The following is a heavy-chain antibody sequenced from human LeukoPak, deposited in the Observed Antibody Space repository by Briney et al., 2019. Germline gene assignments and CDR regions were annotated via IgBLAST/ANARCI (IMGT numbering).Heavy chain of an antibody. CDR3: ARGIAHIAAAGI. V-gene: IGHV1-8*01. CDR2: MNPNSGNT. CDR1: GYTFTSYD. D-gene: IGHD6-13*01. Sequence: ASVKVSCKASGYTFTSYDINWVRQATGQGLEWMGWMNPNSGNTGYAQKFQGRVTMTRNTSISTAYMELSSLRSEEPAVYYCARGIAHIAAAGICGQGTMVTVSS. J-gene: IGHJ3*02.